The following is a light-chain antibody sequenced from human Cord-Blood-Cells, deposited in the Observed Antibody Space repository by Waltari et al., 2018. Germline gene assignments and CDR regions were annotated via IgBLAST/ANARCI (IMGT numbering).Light chain of an antibody. CDR2: DVS. J-gene: IGLJ3*02. Sequence: QSALTQPASVSGSPGQSITISCTGTSSDVGGYNYVSWYQQHPGKAPKLMIYDVSKRPSGVSNRVSGSKSGNTASLTISGLQAEDEADYYCSSYTSSSTWVFGGWTKLTVL. CDR1: SSDVGGYNY. V-gene: IGLV2-14*01. CDR3: SSYTSSSTWV.